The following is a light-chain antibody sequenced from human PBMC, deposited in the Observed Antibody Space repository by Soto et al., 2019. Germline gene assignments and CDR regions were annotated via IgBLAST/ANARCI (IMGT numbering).Light chain of an antibody. CDR3: QQSYNFPRT. CDR2: SAY. CDR1: QNIDTY. V-gene: IGKV1-39*01. J-gene: IGKJ1*01. Sequence: DIQMTQSPSSLSASVGDRVTITCRASQNIDTYLNSYLQKPGQAPKLLIYSAYSLQSGVSPRFSGDGSGTDFTLTISSLQPEDFVTYYCQQSYNFPRTFGQGTTV.